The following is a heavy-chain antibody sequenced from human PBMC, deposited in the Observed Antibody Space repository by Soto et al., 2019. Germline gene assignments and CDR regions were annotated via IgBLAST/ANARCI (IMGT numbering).Heavy chain of an antibody. D-gene: IGHD2-2*01. Sequence: QVQLVQSGAEVKKPGASVKVSRKASGYTFTRDEINWVRQATGQGLEGMGWMNPNTGNTGYAQKFQGRVTMTRNTSLSTAYMERGSLRSEDTSVYYCAGVTAAVPPEYAFDFCGQVTMVTVSS. J-gene: IGHJ3*01. CDR1: GYTFTRDE. CDR2: MNPNTGNT. V-gene: IGHV1-8*01. CDR3: AGVTAAVPPEYAFDF.